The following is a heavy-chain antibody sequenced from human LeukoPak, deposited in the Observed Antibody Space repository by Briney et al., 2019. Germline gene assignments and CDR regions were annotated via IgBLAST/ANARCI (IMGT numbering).Heavy chain of an antibody. V-gene: IGHV4-59*01. J-gene: IGHJ5*02. CDR1: GGSISSYY. Sequence: SETLSLTCTVSGGSISSYYWNWIRQPPGKGLEWIGYIYYSGSTNYNPSLKSRVTISVDTSKNQFSLKLSSVTAADTAVYYCARWRGTLVGAPPNWFDPWGQGTLVTVSS. CDR2: IYYSGST. CDR3: ARWRGTLVGAPPNWFDP. D-gene: IGHD1-26*01.